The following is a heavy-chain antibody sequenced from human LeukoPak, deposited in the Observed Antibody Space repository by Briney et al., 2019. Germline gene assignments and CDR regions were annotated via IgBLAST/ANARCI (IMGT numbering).Heavy chain of an antibody. J-gene: IGHJ4*02. CDR3: ARNAPFDF. CDR2: IQIDGRAQ. Sequence: GGSLRLSCAASGFTFSNSWMSWLRQAPGKGLEWVANIQIDGRAQYSVDSVKGRFTISRDNAKNSLFLQMNRLGVEDSAVYYCARNAPFDFWGQGTLVTVSS. D-gene: IGHD1-1*01. V-gene: IGHV3-7*01. CDR1: GFTFSNSW.